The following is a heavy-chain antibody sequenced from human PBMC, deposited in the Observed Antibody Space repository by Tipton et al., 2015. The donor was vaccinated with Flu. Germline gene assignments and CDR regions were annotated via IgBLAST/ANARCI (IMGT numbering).Heavy chain of an antibody. J-gene: IGHJ5*02. D-gene: IGHD3-10*01. CDR1: GDTIRNDYF. V-gene: IGHV4-38-2*02. CDR2: IHRSGST. Sequence: TLSLTCAVSGDTIRNDYFWGWIRQTPGKGLEWIATIHRSGSTNYNPSLKSRVTISLDTAKKQFSQKLTSVTAAVTAVYYCARDYGDLNWFDPWGQGTLVTVSS. CDR3: ARDYGDLNWFDP.